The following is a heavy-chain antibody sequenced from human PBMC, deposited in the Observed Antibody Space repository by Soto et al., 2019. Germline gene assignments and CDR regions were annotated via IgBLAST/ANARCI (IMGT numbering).Heavy chain of an antibody. CDR3: ARGKRNSSGYNWFDP. CDR2: IIPILGIA. CDR1: GGTFSSYT. Sequence: ASVKVSCKASGGTFSSYTISWVRQAPGQGLEWMGRIIPILGIANYAQKFQGRVTITADKSTSTAYMELSSLRSEDTAVYYCARGKRNSSGYNWFDPWGQGTLVTVSS. D-gene: IGHD3-22*01. V-gene: IGHV1-69*02. J-gene: IGHJ5*02.